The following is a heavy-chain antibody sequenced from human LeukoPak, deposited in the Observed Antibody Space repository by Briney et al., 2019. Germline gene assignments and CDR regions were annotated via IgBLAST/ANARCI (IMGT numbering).Heavy chain of an antibody. D-gene: IGHD3-10*01. Sequence: GSLRLSCAASGFTFSSYGMHWVRQAPGKGLEWVAVIWYDGSNKYYADSVKGRFTISRDNSKNTLYLQMNSLRAEDTAMYYCARGLAYYYGSGSYYLGYWGQGTLVTVSS. CDR2: IWYDGSNK. V-gene: IGHV3-33*01. CDR3: ARGLAYYYGSGSYYLGY. CDR1: GFTFSSYG. J-gene: IGHJ4*02.